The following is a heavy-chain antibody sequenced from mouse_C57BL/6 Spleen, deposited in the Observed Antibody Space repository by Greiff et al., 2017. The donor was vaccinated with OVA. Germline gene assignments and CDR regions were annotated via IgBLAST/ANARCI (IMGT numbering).Heavy chain of an antibody. J-gene: IGHJ4*01. Sequence: EVKLVESGGDLVKPGGSLKLSCAASGFTFSSYGMSWVRQTPDKRLEWVATISSGGSYTYYPDSVKGRFTISRDNAKNTLYLQMSSLKSEDTAMYYCARQEYGNYGVDYWGQGTSVTVSS. CDR3: ARQEYGNYGVDY. CDR1: GFTFSSYG. V-gene: IGHV5-6*02. D-gene: IGHD2-1*01. CDR2: ISSGGSYT.